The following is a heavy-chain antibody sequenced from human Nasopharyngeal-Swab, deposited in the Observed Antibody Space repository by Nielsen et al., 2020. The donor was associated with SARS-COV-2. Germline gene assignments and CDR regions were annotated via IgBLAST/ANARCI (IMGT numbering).Heavy chain of an antibody. CDR1: GFTFSSYA. D-gene: IGHD3-10*01. CDR2: VTGSGYGT. V-gene: IGHV3-23*01. J-gene: IGHJ3*02. Sequence: GESLKISCAASGFTFSSYAMTWVRQAPGKGLEWVSAVTGSGYGTDYADSVNGRFTISRDKAKDTLYLQMNSLKAEDTAVYYCARKDVSAYGVDAFDIWGKGTMVTVSS. CDR3: ARKDVSAYGVDAFDI.